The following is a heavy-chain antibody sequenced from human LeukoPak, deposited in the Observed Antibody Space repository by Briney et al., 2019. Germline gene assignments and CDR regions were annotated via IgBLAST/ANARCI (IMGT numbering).Heavy chain of an antibody. CDR3: ARPWGVGITMIGPL. V-gene: IGHV4-34*01. D-gene: IGHD3-22*01. Sequence: SETLSLTCAVYGGSFSGYYWSWIRQPPGKGLEWIGEINHSGSTNYNPSLKSRVTISVDTSKNQFSLKLSSVTAADTAVYYCARPWGVGITMIGPLWGQGTMVTVSS. J-gene: IGHJ3*01. CDR2: INHSGST. CDR1: GGSFSGYY.